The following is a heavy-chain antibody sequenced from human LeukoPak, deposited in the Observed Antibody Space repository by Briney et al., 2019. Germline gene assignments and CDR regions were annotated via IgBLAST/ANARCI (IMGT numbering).Heavy chain of an antibody. Sequence: GGSLRLSCAASGFTFSSYWMHWVRQAPGKGLVWVSRINSDGSSTSCADSVKGRFTISRDNAKNTLYLQMNSLRAEDTAVYYCARAGYYDSSGYNDYWGRGTLVTVSS. D-gene: IGHD3-22*01. CDR1: GFTFSSYW. V-gene: IGHV3-74*01. J-gene: IGHJ4*02. CDR3: ARAGYYDSSGYNDY. CDR2: INSDGSST.